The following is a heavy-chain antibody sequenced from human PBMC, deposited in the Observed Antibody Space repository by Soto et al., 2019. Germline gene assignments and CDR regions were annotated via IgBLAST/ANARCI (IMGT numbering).Heavy chain of an antibody. D-gene: IGHD3-22*01. CDR3: ARTGYDRSGYFVEYYFDY. V-gene: IGHV3-30-3*01. Sequence: HPGGSLRLSCAASGFTSSKYAMHWVRQARGTGLEWVAVISNDGSNPYYADSVKGRFTISRDNSKNTLYLQMNSLREEDTAVYYCARTGYDRSGYFVEYYFDYWGQGTLVTVSS. CDR1: GFTSSKYA. CDR2: ISNDGSNP. J-gene: IGHJ4*02.